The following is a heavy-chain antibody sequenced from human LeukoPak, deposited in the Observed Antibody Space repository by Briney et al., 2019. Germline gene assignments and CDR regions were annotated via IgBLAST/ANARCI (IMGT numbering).Heavy chain of an antibody. CDR3: AKVRFCSGATCYPDDY. V-gene: IGHV3-30*02. Sequence: PGGSLRLSCAASGFTFSSYAMSWVRQAPGKGLEWVAFIRYDGNAKYYADSVKGRFTISRDNSKNTLYLQMNSLRPEDTAVYYCAKVRFCSGATCYPDDYWGQGTLVTVSS. J-gene: IGHJ4*02. CDR2: IRYDGNAK. D-gene: IGHD2-15*01. CDR1: GFTFSSYA.